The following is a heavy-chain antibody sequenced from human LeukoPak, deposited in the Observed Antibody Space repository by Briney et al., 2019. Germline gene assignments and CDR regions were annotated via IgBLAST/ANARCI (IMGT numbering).Heavy chain of an antibody. D-gene: IGHD2-2*01. CDR2: ISGSGGST. Sequence: GGSLRLSCAASGFTFSSYGMGGVRHAPGKGLGWVSAISGSGGSTYYADSVKGRFTISRDNSKNTLYLQMNSLRAEDTAVYYCARVGRGVVPAAPDAFDIWGQGTMVTVSS. CDR3: ARVGRGVVPAAPDAFDI. CDR1: GFTFSSYG. J-gene: IGHJ3*02. V-gene: IGHV3-23*01.